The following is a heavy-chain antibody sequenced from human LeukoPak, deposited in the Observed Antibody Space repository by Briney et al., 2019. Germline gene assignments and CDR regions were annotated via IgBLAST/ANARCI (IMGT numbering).Heavy chain of an antibody. CDR2: INPNSGGT. V-gene: IGHV1-2*02. J-gene: IGHJ4*02. Sequence: VSVKVSCKASGYTFAGYYMHWVRQALGQGLEWMGWINPNSGGTNYAQKFQGRVTMTRDTSISTAYMELSRLRSDDTAVYYCARGGHIVVVTAIFWGQGTLVTVSS. D-gene: IGHD2-21*02. CDR3: ARGGHIVVVTAIF. CDR1: GYTFAGYY.